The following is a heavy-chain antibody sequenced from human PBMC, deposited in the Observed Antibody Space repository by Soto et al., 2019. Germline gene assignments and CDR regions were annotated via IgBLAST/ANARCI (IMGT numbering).Heavy chain of an antibody. CDR3: ASPAGYCSSNSCYTVYGMDV. CDR2: IDPSDSYT. D-gene: IGHD2-2*02. CDR1: GYSFTSYW. V-gene: IGHV5-10-1*01. Sequence: PGESLKISCKGSGYSFTSYWISWVRQMPGKGLEWMGRIDPSDSYTNYSPSFQGHVTISADKSISTAYLQWSSLKASDTAMYYCASPAGYCSSNSCYTVYGMDVWGQGTTVTVSS. J-gene: IGHJ6*02.